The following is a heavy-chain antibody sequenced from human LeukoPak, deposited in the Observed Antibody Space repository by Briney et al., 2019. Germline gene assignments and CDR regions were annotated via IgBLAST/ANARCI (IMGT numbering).Heavy chain of an antibody. CDR1: GGSFSGYY. J-gene: IGHJ6*03. V-gene: IGHV4-34*01. CDR3: ATTVTPDYYYYYYMDV. CDR2: INHSGST. Sequence: SETLSLTCAVYGGSFSGYYWSWIRQPPGKGLDWIGEINHSGSTNYNPSLKSRVTISVDTSKNQFSLKLSSVTAADTAVYYCATTVTPDYYYYYYMDVWGKGTTVTVSS. D-gene: IGHD4-17*01.